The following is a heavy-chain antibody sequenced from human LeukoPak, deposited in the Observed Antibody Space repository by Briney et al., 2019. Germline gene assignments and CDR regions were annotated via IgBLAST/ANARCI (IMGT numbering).Heavy chain of an antibody. J-gene: IGHJ4*02. CDR3: VREESGGYFDY. CDR2: IAPRVDTT. CDR1: VFTFTNYL. D-gene: IGHD2-8*02. Sequence: ASVKIACKSFVFTFTNYLLHWVRQAPGQGLEWVGRIAPRVDTTHNAQKFGGRVTMTRDTSTSTVYMELSSLRSDDAAIYYCVREESGGYFDYWGQGTLVTISS. V-gene: IGHV1-46*01.